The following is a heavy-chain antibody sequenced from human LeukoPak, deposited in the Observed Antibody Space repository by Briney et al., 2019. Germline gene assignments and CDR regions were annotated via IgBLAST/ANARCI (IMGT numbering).Heavy chain of an antibody. CDR3: AKDRILSRPGDAFDI. D-gene: IGHD2-21*01. CDR1: RFTFSSYA. V-gene: IGHV3-23*01. Sequence: PGTSPRLSCAASRFTFSSYAMSWVRQAPGKGLEWVSAISGSGGSTYYADSVKGRFTISRDNSKNTLYLQMNSLRAEDTAVYYCAKDRILSRPGDAFDIWGQGTMVTVSS. CDR2: ISGSGGST. J-gene: IGHJ3*02.